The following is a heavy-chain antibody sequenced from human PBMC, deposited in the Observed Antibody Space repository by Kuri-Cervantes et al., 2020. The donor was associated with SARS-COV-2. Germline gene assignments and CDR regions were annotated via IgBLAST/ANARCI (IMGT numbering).Heavy chain of an antibody. V-gene: IGHV3-74*01. Sequence: GGSLRLSCAASGFTFSGHWIHWVRQAPGKGLVWVSRINPDGSYTNNADSVKGRFTLSRDNAKNMLFLQMNSLRAEDTAVYYCAKVITAGYSSGWSCDYWGQGTLVTVSS. CDR3: AKVITAGYSSGWSCDY. CDR2: INPDGSYT. D-gene: IGHD6-19*01. J-gene: IGHJ4*02. CDR1: GFTFSGHW.